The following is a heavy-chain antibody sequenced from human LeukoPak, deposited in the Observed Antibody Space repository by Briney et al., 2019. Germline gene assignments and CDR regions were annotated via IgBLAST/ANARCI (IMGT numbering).Heavy chain of an antibody. J-gene: IGHJ6*03. CDR1: GGSISSSSYY. CDR2: IYFSGST. CDR3: VRAPGFGYYYMDV. D-gene: IGHD3-16*01. V-gene: IGHV4-39*07. Sequence: SETLSLTCTVSGGSISSSSYYWGWIRQPPGKGLEWIGSIYFSGSTFYNPSLKSRLTISVDTSKNQLSLKLRSVTAADTAVYYCVRAPGFGYYYMDVWGKGTTVIVSS.